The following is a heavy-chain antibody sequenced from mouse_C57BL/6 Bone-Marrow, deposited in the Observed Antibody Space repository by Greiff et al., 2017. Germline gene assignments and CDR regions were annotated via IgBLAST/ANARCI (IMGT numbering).Heavy chain of an antibody. J-gene: IGHJ2*01. CDR2: IDPSDSYT. V-gene: IGHV1-50*01. CDR3: ARLNYGSSYFDY. Sequence: VQLQQPGAELVKPGASVKLSCKASGYTFTSYWLQWVKQRPGQGLEWIGEIDPSDSYTNYNQKFKGKATLTVDTSSSTAYMQLSSLTSEDSAVYYCARLNYGSSYFDYWGQGTTRTVSS. CDR1: GYTFTSYW. D-gene: IGHD1-1*01.